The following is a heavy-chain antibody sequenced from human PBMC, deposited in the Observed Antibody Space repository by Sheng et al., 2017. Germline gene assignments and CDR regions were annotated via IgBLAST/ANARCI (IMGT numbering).Heavy chain of an antibody. J-gene: IGHJ4*02. Sequence: QVQLVQSGAEVKKPGASVKVSCKASGYTFTSYGISWVRQAPGQGLEWMGWISAYNGNTNYAQKLQGRVTMTTDTSTSTAYMELRSLRSDDTSVYYCARDVAGDYGDYGWYFDYWGQGTLVTVSS. V-gene: IGHV1-18*01. CDR1: GYTFTSYG. D-gene: IGHD4-17*01. CDR2: ISAYNGNT. CDR3: ARDVAGDYGDYGWYFDY.